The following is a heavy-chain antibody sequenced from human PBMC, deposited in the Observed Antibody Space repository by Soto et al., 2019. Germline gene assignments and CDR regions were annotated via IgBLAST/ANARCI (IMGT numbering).Heavy chain of an antibody. CDR1: GGTFSSYT. D-gene: IGHD2-15*01. V-gene: IGHV1-69*02. CDR3: ATRDDSCSGGSCYSYYDAFDI. Sequence: GASVKVSCKASGGTFSSYTISWVRQAPGQGLEWMGRIIPILGIANYAQKFQGRVTITADKSTSTAYMELSSLRSEDTAVYYCATRDDSCSGGSCYSYYDAFDIWGQGTMVTVSS. J-gene: IGHJ3*02. CDR2: IIPILGIA.